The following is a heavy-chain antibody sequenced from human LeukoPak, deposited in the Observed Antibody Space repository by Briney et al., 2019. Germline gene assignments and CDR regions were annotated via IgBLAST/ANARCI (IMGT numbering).Heavy chain of an antibody. CDR1: GYTFTSYD. CDR3: AKDSKGAADIDS. J-gene: IGHJ4*02. CDR2: MNPNSGNT. D-gene: IGHD6-13*01. V-gene: IGHV1-8*03. Sequence: ASVKVSCKASGYTFTSYDINWVRQATGQGLEWMGWMNPNSGNTGYAQKFQGRVTITRNTSISTAYMELSSLTAEDTAVYYCAKDSKGAADIDSWGQGTLVSVAS.